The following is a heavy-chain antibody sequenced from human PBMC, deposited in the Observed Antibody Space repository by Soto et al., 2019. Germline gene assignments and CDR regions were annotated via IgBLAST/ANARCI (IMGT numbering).Heavy chain of an antibody. Sequence: QVQLVQSGAEVKKPGSSVNVSCKASGGTFSSYAISWVRQAPGQGLEWMGGIIPSFGTANYAQKFQGRVTITADESTSTAYMELSSLRSEDTAVYYCARTGSGYDPRLYYYGMDVWGQGTTVTVSS. CDR1: GGTFSSYA. V-gene: IGHV1-69*01. D-gene: IGHD5-12*01. J-gene: IGHJ6*02. CDR3: ARTGSGYDPRLYYYGMDV. CDR2: IIPSFGTA.